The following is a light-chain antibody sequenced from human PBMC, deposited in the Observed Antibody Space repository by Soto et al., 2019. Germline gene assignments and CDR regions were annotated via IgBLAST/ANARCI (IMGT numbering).Light chain of an antibody. J-gene: IGKJ2*01. Sequence: EIVLTQSLGTLSLSPGERATLSCRASQSVTRSYLAWYQQKPGQAPRLLIYGASSRATGIPDRFSGSGSGTDFPLTISRLEPEEFAVYYWQQYENSPYTFGQGTKLEIK. V-gene: IGKV3-20*01. CDR1: QSVTRSY. CDR2: GAS. CDR3: QQYENSPYT.